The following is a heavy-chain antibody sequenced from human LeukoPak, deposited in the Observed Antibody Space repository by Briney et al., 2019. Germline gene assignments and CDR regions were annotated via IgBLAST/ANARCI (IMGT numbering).Heavy chain of an antibody. V-gene: IGHV4-34*01. Sequence: SETLSLTCAVYGGSFSGYYWSWIRQPPGKGLEWIGEINHSGSTNYNPSLKSRVTISVDTSKNQFSLKLSSVTAADTAVYYCVRGITMIVDWGQGTLVTVSS. CDR1: GGSFSGYY. D-gene: IGHD3-22*01. J-gene: IGHJ4*02. CDR2: INHSGST. CDR3: VRGITMIVD.